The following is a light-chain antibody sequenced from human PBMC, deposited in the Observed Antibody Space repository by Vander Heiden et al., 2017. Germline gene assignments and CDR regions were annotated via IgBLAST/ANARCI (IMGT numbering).Light chain of an antibody. CDR1: RSVMSSSNNRNY. CDR2: WSS. Sequence: DIVMTQTPDYLPISLGERATINCRSNRSVMSSSNNRNYLAWYQQKLGQPPKLLFYWSSTRASGVRARFSASGSGTDFTLTISSLQPEDVAIYHCQQHYSTYTFGGGTKVQIK. J-gene: IGKJ4*01. CDR3: QQHYSTYT. V-gene: IGKV4-1*01.